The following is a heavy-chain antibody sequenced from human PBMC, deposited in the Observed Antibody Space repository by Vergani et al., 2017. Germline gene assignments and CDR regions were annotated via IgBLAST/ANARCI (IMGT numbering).Heavy chain of an antibody. CDR3: ARMGGYDEGDAFRIGYFDS. J-gene: IGHJ4*02. Sequence: QVQLQESGPGLVKSSETLSLTCSVSFDSIRNLYCNWIRQPPGKGLEWIGSIQYSENTNYNPSLKTRVTISVDTSKNQFSLKLNSVTAADTAMYYCARMGGYDEGDAFRIGYFDSWGPGILVTVSS. V-gene: IGHV4-59*11. CDR1: FDSIRNLY. D-gene: IGHD3-22*01. CDR2: IQYSENT.